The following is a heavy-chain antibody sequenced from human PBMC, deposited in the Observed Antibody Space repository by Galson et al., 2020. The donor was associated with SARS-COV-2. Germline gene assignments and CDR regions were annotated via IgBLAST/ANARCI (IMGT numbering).Heavy chain of an antibody. V-gene: IGHV3-9*01. D-gene: IGHD3-9*01. CDR3: AKDSMLRYFDWSPDV. CDR2: ISWNSGSI. Sequence: SLKISCAASGFTFDDYAMHWVRQAPGKGLEWVSGISWNSGSIGYADSVKGRFTISRDNAKNSLYLQMNSLRAEDTALYYCAKDSMLRYFDWSPDVWGKGTTVTVSS. CDR1: GFTFDDYA. J-gene: IGHJ6*04.